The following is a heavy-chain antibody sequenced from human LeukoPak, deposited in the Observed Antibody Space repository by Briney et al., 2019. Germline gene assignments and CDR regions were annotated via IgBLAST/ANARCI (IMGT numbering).Heavy chain of an antibody. V-gene: IGHV1-69*04. CDR1: GGTFSSYT. Sequence: SVKVSCKASGGTFSSYTISWVRQAPGQGLEWMGRIIPILGIANYAQKFQGRVTITADESTSTAYMELSSLRSEDTAVYYCARDLTKYWYFDLWGRGTLVTVSS. CDR2: IIPILGIA. CDR3: ARDLTKYWYFDL. D-gene: IGHD1-14*01. J-gene: IGHJ2*01.